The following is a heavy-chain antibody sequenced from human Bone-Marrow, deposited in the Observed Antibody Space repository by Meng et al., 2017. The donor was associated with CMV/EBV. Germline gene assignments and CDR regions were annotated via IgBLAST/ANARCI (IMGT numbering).Heavy chain of an antibody. Sequence: GESLKISCAASGFTFSSYGMHWVRQAPGKGLEWVAVIWYDGSNKYYADSVKGRFTISRDNSKNTLYLQMNSLRAEDTAVYYCTTDPVTYINADIDYWGQGTLVTVSS. CDR2: IWYDGSNK. CDR3: TTDPVTYINADIDY. J-gene: IGHJ4*02. D-gene: IGHD3-16*01. CDR1: GFTFSSYG. V-gene: IGHV3-33*01.